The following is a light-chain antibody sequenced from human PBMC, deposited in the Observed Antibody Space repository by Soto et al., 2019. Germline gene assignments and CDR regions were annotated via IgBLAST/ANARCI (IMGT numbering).Light chain of an antibody. CDR2: GAS. J-gene: IGKJ2*01. Sequence: EIVLTQSPGTLSLSPGERATLSCRASQSVSSSYLAWYQQQPGQAPRLLIYGASRRATGIPDRFSGSGSGTDFTLTISRLEPEDFAVYYCQQYGSSPEYTFGQGTKLEIK. CDR3: QQYGSSPEYT. CDR1: QSVSSSY. V-gene: IGKV3-20*01.